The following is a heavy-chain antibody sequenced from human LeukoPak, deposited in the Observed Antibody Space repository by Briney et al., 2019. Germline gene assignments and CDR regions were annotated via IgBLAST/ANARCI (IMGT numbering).Heavy chain of an antibody. V-gene: IGHV1-18*01. Sequence: ASVKVSCKASGYIITSHGISWVRQAPGQGLEWMGWISAYNGNTNYAQKLQGRVTMTTDTSTSTAYMELRSLRSDDTAVYYCARYHTGYSSDRAFFDYWGQGTLVTVSS. CDR2: ISAYNGNT. J-gene: IGHJ4*02. CDR1: GYIITSHG. D-gene: IGHD6-19*01. CDR3: ARYHTGYSSDRAFFDY.